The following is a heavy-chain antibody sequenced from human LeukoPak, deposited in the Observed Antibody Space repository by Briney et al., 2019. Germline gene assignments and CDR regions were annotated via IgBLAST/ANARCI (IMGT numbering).Heavy chain of an antibody. CDR2: ISSSGSTI. CDR3: ASNWNYGNWFDP. J-gene: IGHJ5*02. V-gene: IGHV3-48*03. CDR1: GFTFSSYE. D-gene: IGHD1-7*01. Sequence: GGSLRLSCAASGFTFSSYEMNWVRQALGKGLEWVSYISSSGSTIYYADSVKGRFTISRDNAKNSLYLQMNSLRAEDTAVYYCASNWNYGNWFDPWGQGTLVTVSS.